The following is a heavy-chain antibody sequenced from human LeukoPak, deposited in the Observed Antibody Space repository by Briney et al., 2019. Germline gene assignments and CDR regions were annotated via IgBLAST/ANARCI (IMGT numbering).Heavy chain of an antibody. V-gene: IGHV1-46*01. CDR1: GYTFTSYY. CDR3: ARDGETTVTTFPFDY. D-gene: IGHD4-17*01. Sequence: ASVTVSCKASGYTFTSYYMHWVRQAPGQGLEWMGIINPSGGSTSYAQKFQGRVTMTRDTSTSTVYMELSSLRSEDTVVYYCARDGETTVTTFPFDYWGQGTLVTVSS. J-gene: IGHJ4*02. CDR2: INPSGGST.